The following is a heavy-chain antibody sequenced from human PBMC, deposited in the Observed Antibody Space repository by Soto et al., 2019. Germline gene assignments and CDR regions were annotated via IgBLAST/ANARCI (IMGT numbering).Heavy chain of an antibody. J-gene: IGHJ4*02. CDR1: GFTFSNAW. D-gene: IGHD3-22*01. V-gene: IGHV3-15*01. CDR3: RAYYYDSSGEFAY. Sequence: EVQLVESGGGLVKPGGSLRLSCAASGFTFSNAWMSWVRQAPGKGLEWVGRIKSKTDGGTTDYAAPVKGRFTISRDDSKNTLYRKMNSLKTEETAVYYCRAYYYDSSGEFAYWGQGTLVTVSS. CDR2: IKSKTDGGTT.